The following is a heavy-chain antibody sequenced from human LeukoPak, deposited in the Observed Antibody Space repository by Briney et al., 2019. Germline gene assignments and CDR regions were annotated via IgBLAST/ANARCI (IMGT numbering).Heavy chain of an antibody. CDR1: GFSFSDYS. CDR3: ARAAYASSPDY. D-gene: IGHD2-2*01. V-gene: IGHV3-48*02. Sequence: GGSLRHSCAASGFSFSDYSMTWVRQAPGKGLEWVSYISPTSIDISYADSVKGRFTISRDNDKNSLYLQMNILRYEDTALYYCARAAYASSPDYWGQGTLVTVSS. J-gene: IGHJ4*02. CDR2: ISPTSIDI.